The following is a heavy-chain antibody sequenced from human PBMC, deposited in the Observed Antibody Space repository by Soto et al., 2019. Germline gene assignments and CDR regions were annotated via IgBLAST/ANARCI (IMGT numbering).Heavy chain of an antibody. V-gene: IGHV4-61*08. D-gene: IGHD3-10*01. CDR3: ARGYQWCGEAIPHYYYGMDV. CDR1: GGSISSGDYY. J-gene: IGHJ6*02. Sequence: SETLSLTCTVSGGSISSGDYYWSWIRQPPGKGLEWIGYIYYSGSTNYNPSLKSRVTISVDTSKNQFSLKLSSVTAADTAVYYCARGYQWCGEAIPHYYYGMDVWGQGTTVIVSS. CDR2: IYYSGST.